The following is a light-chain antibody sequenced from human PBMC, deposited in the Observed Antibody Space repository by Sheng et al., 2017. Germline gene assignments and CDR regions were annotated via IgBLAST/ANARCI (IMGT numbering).Light chain of an antibody. J-gene: IGKJ2*01. CDR2: DAS. Sequence: EIVLTQSPATLSLSPGERATLSCRASQSVDSDLAWYQHRPGQAPRPLIYDASNRATGVPARFSGSGSGTEFTLTITSLQSEDFAVYFCQQYNIWPLGYTFGQGTKLEI. V-gene: IGKV3D-15*01. CDR1: QSVDSD. CDR3: QQYNIWPLGYT.